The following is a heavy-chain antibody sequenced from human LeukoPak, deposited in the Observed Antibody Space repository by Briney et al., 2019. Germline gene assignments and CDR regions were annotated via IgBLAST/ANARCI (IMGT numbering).Heavy chain of an antibody. CDR2: IYYSGNT. V-gene: IGHV4-59*01. D-gene: IGHD2-2*01. CDR1: GGSISNYY. Sequence: SETLSLTCTVSGGSISNYYWSWIRQPPGKGLEWIGYIYYSGNTNYNPSLKSRVTISVDTSKNQFSLKLNSVTAADTAVYYCARVRYCSTNRCYDREYDNWGQGTLVTVSS. CDR3: ARVRYCSTNRCYDREYDN. J-gene: IGHJ4*02.